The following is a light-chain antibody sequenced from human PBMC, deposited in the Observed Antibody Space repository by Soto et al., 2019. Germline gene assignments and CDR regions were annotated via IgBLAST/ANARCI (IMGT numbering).Light chain of an antibody. CDR1: SSNIGSSY. CDR2: NNN. V-gene: IGLV1-47*02. Sequence: QLVLTQPPSTSGTPGQRVTISCSGSSSNIGSSYVFWFQHLPGTAPKLLMYNNNQRPSGVPDRVSASKSGTSASLAISGLRSEDEADYYCAAWDDRVSGYVFGTGTKVTVL. J-gene: IGLJ1*01. CDR3: AAWDDRVSGYV.